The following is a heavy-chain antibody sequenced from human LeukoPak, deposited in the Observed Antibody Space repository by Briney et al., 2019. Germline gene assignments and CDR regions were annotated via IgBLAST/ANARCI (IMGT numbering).Heavy chain of an antibody. J-gene: IGHJ6*02. V-gene: IGHV4-34*01. Sequence: SETLSLTCAVYGGSFSGYYWSWIRQPPGKGLEWIGDINHSGSTNYNPSLKSRVTISVDTSKNQFSLKLSSVTAADTAVYYCARGGEWQQLVAPGYYGMDVWGQGTTVTVSS. CDR3: ARGGEWQQLVAPGYYGMDV. CDR1: GGSFSGYY. CDR2: INHSGST. D-gene: IGHD6-13*01.